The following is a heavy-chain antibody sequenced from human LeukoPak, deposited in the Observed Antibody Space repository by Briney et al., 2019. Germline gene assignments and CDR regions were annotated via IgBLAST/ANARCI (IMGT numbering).Heavy chain of an antibody. CDR1: GYSISSGYY. J-gene: IGHJ4*02. V-gene: IGHV4-38-2*02. CDR2: INHSGST. Sequence: PSETLSLTCTVSGYSISSGYYWGWIRQPPGKGLEWIGEINHSGSTNYNPSLKSRVTISVDTSKNQFSLKLSSVTAADTAVYYCARRIAAADYWGQGTLVTVSS. CDR3: ARRIAAADY. D-gene: IGHD6-13*01.